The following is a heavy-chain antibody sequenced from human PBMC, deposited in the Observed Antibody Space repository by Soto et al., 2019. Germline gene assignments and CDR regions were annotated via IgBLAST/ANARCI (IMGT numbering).Heavy chain of an antibody. D-gene: IGHD3-10*01. CDR2: INHSGST. J-gene: IGHJ6*02. Sequence: SETLSLTCAAYGGSFSGYYWSWIRQPPGKGLEWIGEINHSGSTNYNPSLKSRVTISVDTSKNAFSLKLSSVTAADTAVYYCARLVREDYYYYGMDVWGQGTTVTVSS. V-gene: IGHV4-34*01. CDR3: ARLVREDYYYYGMDV. CDR1: GGSFSGYY.